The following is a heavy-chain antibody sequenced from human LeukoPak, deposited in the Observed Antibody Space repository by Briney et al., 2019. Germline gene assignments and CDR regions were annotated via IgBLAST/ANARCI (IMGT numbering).Heavy chain of an antibody. CDR3: ARDSYDAAAGY. D-gene: IGHD6-13*01. CDR1: GGSFSGYY. Sequence: SETLSLTCAVYGGSFSGYYWSWIRQPPGKGLEWIGYIYYSGSTNYNPSLKSRVTISVDTSKNQFSLKLSSVTAADTAVYYCARDSYDAAAGYWGQGTLVTVSS. J-gene: IGHJ4*02. V-gene: IGHV4-59*01. CDR2: IYYSGST.